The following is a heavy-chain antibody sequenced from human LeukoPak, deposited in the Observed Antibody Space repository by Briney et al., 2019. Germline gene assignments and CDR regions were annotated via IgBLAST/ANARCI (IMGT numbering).Heavy chain of an antibody. CDR1: GFTFSTYS. J-gene: IGHJ3*02. CDR2: ISSSSSPI. V-gene: IGHV3-48*04. CDR3: ARSGYCTSTSCLNGRGAFDI. D-gene: IGHD2-2*01. Sequence: GGSLRLSCAASGFTFSTYSMNWVRQAPGKGLEWVSYISSSSSPIYYADSVKGRFTISRDNAKNSLYVQMNNLRAEDTAVYYCARSGYCTSTSCLNGRGAFDIWGQGTMVTVSS.